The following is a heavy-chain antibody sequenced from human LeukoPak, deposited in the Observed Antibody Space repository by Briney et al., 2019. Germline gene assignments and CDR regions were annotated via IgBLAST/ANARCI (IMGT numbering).Heavy chain of an antibody. CDR2: ITGSSDYI. D-gene: IGHD3-10*01. J-gene: IGHJ4*02. CDR3: AKFKGHYGDSEYYFDY. CDR1: GFTFSRYS. V-gene: IGHV3-21*01. Sequence: GGSLRLSCAASGFTFSRYSVNWVRQAPGKGLEWVSCITGSSDYIFYADSVRGRFTISRDNAENSLFLQMNSLRAEDTAVYYCAKFKGHYGDSEYYFDYWGQGTLVTVSS.